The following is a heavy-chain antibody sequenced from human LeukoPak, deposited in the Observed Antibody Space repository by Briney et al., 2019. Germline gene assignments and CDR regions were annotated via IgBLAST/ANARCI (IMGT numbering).Heavy chain of an antibody. D-gene: IGHD2-15*01. CDR1: GGSISSYY. V-gene: IGHV4-59*01. CDR3: ARSQGSSGGSCYGY. J-gene: IGHJ4*02. CDR2: IYYNGNT. Sequence: SETLSLTCTVPGGSISSYYWSWIRQPPGKGLEWIGYIYYNGNTNSNPSLKSRVTMSVDTSKNQFSLKLSSVTAADTAVYYCARSQGSSGGSCYGYWGQGTLVTVSS.